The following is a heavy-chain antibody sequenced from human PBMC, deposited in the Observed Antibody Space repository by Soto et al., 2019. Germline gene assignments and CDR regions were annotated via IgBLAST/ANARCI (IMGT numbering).Heavy chain of an antibody. D-gene: IGHD3-22*01. V-gene: IGHV1-24*01. Sequence: ASVKVSCKVSGYTLTELSMHWVRQAPGKGLEWMGGFDPEDGETIYAQKFQGRVTMTEDTSTDTAYMELSSLRSEDTAVYYCAKSLYDRSGYYGYNDAFDIWGQGTMVTVSS. CDR1: GYTLTELS. CDR2: FDPEDGET. J-gene: IGHJ3*02. CDR3: AKSLYDRSGYYGYNDAFDI.